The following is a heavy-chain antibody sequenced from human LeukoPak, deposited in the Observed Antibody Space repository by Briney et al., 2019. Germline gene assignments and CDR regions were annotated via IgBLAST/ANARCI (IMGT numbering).Heavy chain of an antibody. D-gene: IGHD3-3*01. V-gene: IGHV3-23*01. CDR3: AKNPSSITIFGVVINYFDY. J-gene: IGHJ4*02. Sequence: GGSLILSCAASGFTFNNYAMGWVRQAPGKGLEWVSTVGTSADTYYADSVKGRFTISRDNSKNTLYLQMNSLRAEDTAVYYCAKNPSSITIFGVVINYFDYWGQGTLVTVSS. CDR2: VGTSADT. CDR1: GFTFNNYA.